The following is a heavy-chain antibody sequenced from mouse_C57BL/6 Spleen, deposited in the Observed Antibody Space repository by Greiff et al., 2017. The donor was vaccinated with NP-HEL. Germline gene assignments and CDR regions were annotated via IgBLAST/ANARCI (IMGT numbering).Heavy chain of an antibody. V-gene: IGHV14-3*01. CDR2: IDPANGNT. Sequence: VQLKESVAELVRPGASVKLSCTASGFNIQNTYMHWVKQRPEQGLEWIGRIDPANGNTKFAPKFQGKATITADTSSNTAYLQLSSLTSEDTAIYYSARWDDGYYYYAMDYWGQGTSVTVSS. CDR3: ARWDDGYYYYAMDY. J-gene: IGHJ4*01. CDR1: GFNIQNTY. D-gene: IGHD2-3*01.